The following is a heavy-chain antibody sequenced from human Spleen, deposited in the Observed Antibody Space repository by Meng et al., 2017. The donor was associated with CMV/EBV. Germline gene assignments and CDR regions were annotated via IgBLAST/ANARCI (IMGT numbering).Heavy chain of an antibody. V-gene: IGHV4-34*01. CDR2: INHSGST. Sequence: GSFSGYYWSWIRQPPGKGLEWIGEINHSGSTNYNPSLKSRVTISVDTSKNQFSLKLSSVTAADTAVYYCARVRRYCGSASCYYFDYWGQGTLVTVSS. CDR1: GSFSGYY. J-gene: IGHJ4*02. CDR3: ARVRRYCGSASCYYFDY. D-gene: IGHD2-2*01.